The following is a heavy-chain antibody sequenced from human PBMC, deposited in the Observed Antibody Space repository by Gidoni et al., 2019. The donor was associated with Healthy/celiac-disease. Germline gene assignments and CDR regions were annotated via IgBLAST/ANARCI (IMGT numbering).Heavy chain of an antibody. D-gene: IGHD2-15*01. CDR2: IYHSGST. J-gene: IGHJ4*02. V-gene: IGHV4-30-2*01. Sequence: WRWIRQPPGKGLEWIGYIYHSGSTYYNPSLKSRVTISVDRSKNQFSLKLSSVTAADTAVYYCARAGGGSCYSDVLSRCYFDYWGQGTLVTVSS. CDR3: ARAGGGSCYSDVLSRCYFDY.